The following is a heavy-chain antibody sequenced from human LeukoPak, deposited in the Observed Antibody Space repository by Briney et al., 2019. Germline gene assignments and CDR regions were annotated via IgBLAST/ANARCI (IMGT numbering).Heavy chain of an antibody. Sequence: ASVKVSCKASGYTFTGYYMHWVRQAPGQGLEWMGWINPNSGGTNYAQKFQGRVTMTRDTSISTAYMELSRLRSDDTAVYYCARDDTTHRGRDAFDIWGQGTKVTVSP. CDR1: GYTFTGYY. D-gene: IGHD1-1*01. J-gene: IGHJ3*02. CDR2: INPNSGGT. CDR3: ARDDTTHRGRDAFDI. V-gene: IGHV1-2*02.